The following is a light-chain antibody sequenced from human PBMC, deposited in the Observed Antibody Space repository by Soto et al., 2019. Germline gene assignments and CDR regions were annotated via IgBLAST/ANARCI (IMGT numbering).Light chain of an antibody. CDR1: QSVSSN. Sequence: EIVMTQSPATLSVSPGERATLSCRASQSVSSNLAWYQQKPGQAPRLLIYGASTRATGIPARLSGSGSGTEFTLTISSLQSEAFAVYYCQQYNNWPPRTFGQGNKVEIK. V-gene: IGKV3-15*01. J-gene: IGKJ1*01. CDR2: GAS. CDR3: QQYNNWPPRT.